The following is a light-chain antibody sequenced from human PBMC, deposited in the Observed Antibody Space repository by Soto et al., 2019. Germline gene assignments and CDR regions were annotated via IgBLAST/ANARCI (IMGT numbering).Light chain of an antibody. Sequence: DIQLTQSQSTLSASVVDRVTITCRASQSISSWLAWYQQKPGKAPKLLIYKASTLKSGVPSRFSGSGSGTEFTLTISSLQPDDFATYYCQHYNIYSEAFGQGTNVDI. CDR1: QSISSW. CDR3: QHYNIYSEA. J-gene: IGKJ1*01. CDR2: KAS. V-gene: IGKV1-5*03.